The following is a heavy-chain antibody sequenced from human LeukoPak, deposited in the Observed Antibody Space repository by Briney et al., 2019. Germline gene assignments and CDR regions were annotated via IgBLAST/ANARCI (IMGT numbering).Heavy chain of an antibody. D-gene: IGHD3-22*01. CDR2: INHSGST. J-gene: IGHJ4*02. Sequence: SETLSLTCAVYGGSFSGYYWSWIRQPPGKGLEWIGEINHSGSTYYNPSLKSRVTISVDTSKNQFSLKLSSVTAADTAVYYCARAPQPMYYDSSGYYFDYWGQGTLVTVSS. V-gene: IGHV4-34*01. CDR3: ARAPQPMYYDSSGYYFDY. CDR1: GGSFSGYY.